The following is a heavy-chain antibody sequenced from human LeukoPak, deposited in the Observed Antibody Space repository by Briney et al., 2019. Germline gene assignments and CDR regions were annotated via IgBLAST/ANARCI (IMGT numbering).Heavy chain of an antibody. V-gene: IGHV3-23*01. D-gene: IGHD3/OR15-3a*01. CDR1: GFTFSSYA. CDR2: ISGSGGST. CDR3: ARTGSETSARVISNWFDP. J-gene: IGHJ5*02. Sequence: HPGGSLRLSCAASGFTFSSYAMSWVRQAPGKGLEWVSAISGSGGSTYYADSVKGRFTISRDNSKNTLYLQMNSLRAEDTAVYYCARTGSETSARVISNWFDPWGQGTLVTVSS.